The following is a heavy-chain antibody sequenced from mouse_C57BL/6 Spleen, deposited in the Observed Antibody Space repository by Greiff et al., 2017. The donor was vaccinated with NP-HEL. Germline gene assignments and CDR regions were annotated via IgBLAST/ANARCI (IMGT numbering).Heavy chain of an antibody. J-gene: IGHJ2*01. CDR3: ARDWDYGSRRGFDY. Sequence: VQLQQPGAELVKPGASVKLSCKASGYTFTSYWMQWVKQRPGQGLEWIGEIDPSDSYTNYNQKFKGKATLTVDTSSSTAYMQLSSLTSEDSAVYYCARDWDYGSRRGFDYWGQGTTLTVSS. CDR2: IDPSDSYT. CDR1: GYTFTSYW. D-gene: IGHD1-1*01. V-gene: IGHV1-50*01.